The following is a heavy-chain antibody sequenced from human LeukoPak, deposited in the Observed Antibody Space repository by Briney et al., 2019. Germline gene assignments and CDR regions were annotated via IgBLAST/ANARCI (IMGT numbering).Heavy chain of an antibody. CDR2: IYYSGTT. V-gene: IGHV4-59*01. CDR3: ARGVYIAAAQYGY. D-gene: IGHD6-13*01. Sequence: SETLSLTCTGSGGSISSYYWSWIRQPPGKGLEGIGYIYYSGTTNYNPSLKSRVTISVDTSKNQFSLKLSSVTAADTAVYYCARGVYIAAAQYGYWGQGTLITVSS. CDR1: GGSISSYY. J-gene: IGHJ4*02.